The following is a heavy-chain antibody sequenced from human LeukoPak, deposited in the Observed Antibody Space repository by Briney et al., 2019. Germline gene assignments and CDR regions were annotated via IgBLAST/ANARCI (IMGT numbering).Heavy chain of an antibody. CDR1: GYTFTGNG. V-gene: IGHV1-18*01. CDR3: ARSGHCSGTGCYAEGIDY. D-gene: IGHD2-2*01. CDR2: ISGYNGNT. Sequence: GASVNVSCKASGYTFTGNGITWVRQAPGQGLEWMGWISGYNGNTAYAQMFQARVTMTTDTSTSTAYMEVTNLRSDDTAIYYCARSGHCSGTGCYAEGIDYWGQGTLVTVSS. J-gene: IGHJ4*02.